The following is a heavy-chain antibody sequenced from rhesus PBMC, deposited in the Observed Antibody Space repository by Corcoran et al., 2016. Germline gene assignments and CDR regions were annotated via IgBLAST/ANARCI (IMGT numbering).Heavy chain of an antibody. CDR3: SVLGITTSFDY. CDR2: LRSKAYGGTA. D-gene: IGHD4-11*01. V-gene: IGHV3-6*01. Sequence: EVQLVESGGGLVQPGGSLRVSCAASGFTFSDHYMYWVRQAPGKGVEWLGFLRSKAYGGTAEYAASVKGRFTISRDDSRSIAYLQMSSLKTEDTAVYYCSVLGITTSFDYWGQGVLVTVSS. J-gene: IGHJ4*01. CDR1: GFTFSDHY.